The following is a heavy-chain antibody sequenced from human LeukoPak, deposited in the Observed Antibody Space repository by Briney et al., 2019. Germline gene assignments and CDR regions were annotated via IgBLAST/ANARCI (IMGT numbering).Heavy chain of an antibody. V-gene: IGHV4-34*01. D-gene: IGHD2-2*01. CDR2: INHSGST. CDR1: GGSFSGYY. Sequence: PSETLSLTCAAYGGSFSGYYWSWIRQPPGKGLEWIGEINHSGSTNYKPPLKSRVNISVDTSENQFSLKLSSVTAADTAVYYCARGPGGYCSSTSCYYYGMDVWGKGTTVTVSS. J-gene: IGHJ6*04. CDR3: ARGPGGYCSSTSCYYYGMDV.